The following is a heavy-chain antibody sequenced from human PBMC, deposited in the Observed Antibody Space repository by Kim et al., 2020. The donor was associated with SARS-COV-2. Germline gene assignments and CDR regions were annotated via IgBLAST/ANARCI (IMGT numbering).Heavy chain of an antibody. J-gene: IGHJ4*02. D-gene: IGHD3-3*01. CDR2: IWYDGSNK. V-gene: IGHV3-33*08. Sequence: GGSLRLSCAASGFTFSSYGMHWVRQAPGKGLEWVAVIWYDGSNKYYADSVKGRFTISRDNSKNTLYLQMNSLRAEDTAVYYCARDRDFWSGYYLDYWGQGTLVTVSS. CDR1: GFTFSSYG. CDR3: ARDRDFWSGYYLDY.